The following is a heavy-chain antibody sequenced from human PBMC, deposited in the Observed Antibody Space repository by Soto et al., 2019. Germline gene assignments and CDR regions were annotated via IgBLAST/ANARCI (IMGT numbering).Heavy chain of an antibody. V-gene: IGHV4-31*03. Sequence: SETLSLTCTVSGASFTNDDFFWSWVRQHPDKGLEWLAYITYGGSIYYNPSLRSRLSVSIDKSKSQFSLNVRSVTAADTAVYFCAKMERTQLWLMVQNWGQGLPVTVSS. CDR3: AKMERTQLWLMVQN. CDR2: ITYGGSI. D-gene: IGHD5-18*01. CDR1: GASFTNDDFF. J-gene: IGHJ4*02.